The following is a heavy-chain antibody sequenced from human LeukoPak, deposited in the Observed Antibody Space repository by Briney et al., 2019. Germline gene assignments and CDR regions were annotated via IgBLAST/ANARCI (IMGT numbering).Heavy chain of an antibody. CDR1: GFTFSDHY. CDR2: TRKKVNSYTT. J-gene: IGHJ4*02. D-gene: IGHD3-10*01. Sequence: GGSLRLSCAASGFTFSDHYMDWVRQAPGKGLEWVGRTRKKVNSYTTEYAASVKGRFTISRDDSKNSLYLQMNSLKTEDTAVYYCARSYGSGTYPFDYWGQGTLVTVSS. CDR3: ARSYGSGTYPFDY. V-gene: IGHV3-72*01.